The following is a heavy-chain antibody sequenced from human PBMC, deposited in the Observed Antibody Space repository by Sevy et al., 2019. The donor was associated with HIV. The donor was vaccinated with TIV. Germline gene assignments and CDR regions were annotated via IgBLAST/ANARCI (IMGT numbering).Heavy chain of an antibody. J-gene: IGHJ4*02. Sequence: GGSLRLSCAASGFTFSSYAMSWVRQAPGKGLEWVSAISGSGGSTYYADSVKGRFTISRDNSKNPLNLQMNSLRAEDTAVYYCAPTYYYGSGSYYNFDYWGQGTLVTVSS. D-gene: IGHD3-10*01. CDR2: ISGSGGST. CDR1: GFTFSSYA. CDR3: APTYYYGSGSYYNFDY. V-gene: IGHV3-23*01.